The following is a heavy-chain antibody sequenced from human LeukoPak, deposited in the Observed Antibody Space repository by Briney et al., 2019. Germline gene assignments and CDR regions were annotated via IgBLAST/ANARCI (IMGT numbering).Heavy chain of an antibody. CDR2: ISYTSSYK. CDR3: GMEEEAFDI. D-gene: IGHD3-3*01. J-gene: IGHJ3*02. CDR1: GFTFSSYS. V-gene: IGHV3-21*01. Sequence: GGSLRLSCAASGFTFSSYSMNWVRQAPGKGLGWVSSISYTSSYKYYADSVKGRFTISRDNAKNSVYLQMNSLRAEDTAVYYCGMEEEAFDIWGQGTMVTVSS.